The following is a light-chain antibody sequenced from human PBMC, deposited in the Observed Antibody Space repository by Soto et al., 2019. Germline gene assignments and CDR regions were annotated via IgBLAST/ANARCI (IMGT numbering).Light chain of an antibody. CDR3: QQYYSNSYT. V-gene: IGKV4-1*01. Sequence: DIVMTQSPDSLAVSLGERATINCKSSQSVSYTSGGKNYLAWYQQKPGQPPQLLISWASTRESGVPDRFSGSGSGTDFTLTISSLQAEDVAVYYCQQYYSNSYTFCQGPKLEIK. J-gene: IGKJ2*01. CDR1: QSVSYTSGGKNY. CDR2: WAS.